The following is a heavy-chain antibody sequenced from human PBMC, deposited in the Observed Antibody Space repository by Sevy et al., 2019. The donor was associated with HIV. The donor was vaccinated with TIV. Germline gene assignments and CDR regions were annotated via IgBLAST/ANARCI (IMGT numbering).Heavy chain of an antibody. CDR1: GGSISSGNYL. CDR3: ARNFDY. CDR2: VHYSGRT. Sequence: SETLSLTCTVSGGSISSGNYLWSWIRQTPGKGLESIGTVHYSGRTYYNPSLKSRVTISEDTSKNQFSLNLNSVTAADTAVYFCARNFDYWGQGTLVTVSS. V-gene: IGHV4-39*01. J-gene: IGHJ4*02.